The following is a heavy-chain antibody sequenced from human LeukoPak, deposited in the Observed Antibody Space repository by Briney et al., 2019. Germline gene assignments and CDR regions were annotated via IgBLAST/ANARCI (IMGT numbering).Heavy chain of an antibody. D-gene: IGHD3-10*01. J-gene: IGHJ5*02. Sequence: SETLSLTCAVCGGSFSGYYWSWIRQPPGKGLEWMGEINHSGSTNYNPSLKSRVTISVDTSKNQFSLKLSSVTAADTAVYYCARRTLLWFGELFGRNWFDPWGQGTLVTVSS. CDR1: GGSFSGYY. V-gene: IGHV4-34*01. CDR3: ARRTLLWFGELFGRNWFDP. CDR2: INHSGST.